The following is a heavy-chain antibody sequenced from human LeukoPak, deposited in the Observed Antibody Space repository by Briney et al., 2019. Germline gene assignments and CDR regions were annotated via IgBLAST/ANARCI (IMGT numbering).Heavy chain of an antibody. J-gene: IGHJ4*02. D-gene: IGHD2/OR15-2a*01. Sequence: PWASVKVSCKASGYTFTSYAMHWVRQAPGQRLEWMGWSNAGNGNTKYSQEFQGRVTITRDTSASTAYMELSSLRSEDMAVYYCARDPWSRGTTYYFDYWGQGTLVTVSS. CDR1: GYTFTSYA. CDR2: SNAGNGNT. CDR3: ARDPWSRGTTYYFDY. V-gene: IGHV1-3*02.